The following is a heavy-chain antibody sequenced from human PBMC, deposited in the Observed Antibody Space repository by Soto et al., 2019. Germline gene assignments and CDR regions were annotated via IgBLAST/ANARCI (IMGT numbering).Heavy chain of an antibody. V-gene: IGHV3-7*01. CDR3: ARWIRGTVDY. Sequence: EVQLLASGGGLVQPGGSLRLSCAASAFTFSNYYMSWVRQAPGKGLEWLANIKEDGSDKYYVDSVKGRFTISRDNAENSLYLQMNSLRAEDTAVYYCARWIRGTVDYWGQGTLVTVSS. CDR2: IKEDGSDK. CDR1: AFTFSNYY. J-gene: IGHJ4*02. D-gene: IGHD3-10*01.